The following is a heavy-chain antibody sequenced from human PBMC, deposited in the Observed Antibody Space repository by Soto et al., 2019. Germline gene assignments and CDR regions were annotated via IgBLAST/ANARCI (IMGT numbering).Heavy chain of an antibody. D-gene: IGHD3-10*01. V-gene: IGHV3-23*01. J-gene: IGHJ6*02. CDR2: ISGSGGST. Sequence: EVQLLESGGGLVQPGGSLRLSCAASGFTFSSYAMSWVRQAPGKGLEWVSAISGSGGSTYYADSVKGRFTISRDNSKNTLYLQMNSLRAEDTAVYYCAKDQKFRLVRGPSLWAGMDVWGQGTTVTVSS. CDR3: AKDQKFRLVRGPSLWAGMDV. CDR1: GFTFSSYA.